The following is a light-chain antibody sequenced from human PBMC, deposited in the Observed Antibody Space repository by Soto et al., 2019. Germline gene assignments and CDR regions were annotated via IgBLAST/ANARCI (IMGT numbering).Light chain of an antibody. CDR2: DAS. CDR1: QSVSSY. CDR3: QQRSNWPIT. J-gene: IGKJ5*01. V-gene: IGKV3-11*01. Sequence: EIGLTQSPATLSLSPGERATLSCRASQSVSSYLAWYQQKPGQAPRLLIYDASNRATGIPARFSGSGSGTDFTLTISSLEPEDFAVYYCQQRSNWPITFGQGPRLEIK.